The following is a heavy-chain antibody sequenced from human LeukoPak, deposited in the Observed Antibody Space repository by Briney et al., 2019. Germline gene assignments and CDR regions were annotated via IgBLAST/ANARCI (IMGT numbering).Heavy chain of an antibody. D-gene: IGHD3-10*01. V-gene: IGHV4-39*01. CDR1: VGSISRINYY. CDR2: IFYSVNT. Sequence: SETLSLTCTVSVGSISRINYYWGWIRQPPGKGLEWLGSIFYSVNTYYNPPLMSRVTISVDTSKNQFSLKLSSVTAADTAVYYCARHIHRSYSGSGATDWFDPWGQGTLVTVSS. J-gene: IGHJ5*02. CDR3: ARHIHRSYSGSGATDWFDP.